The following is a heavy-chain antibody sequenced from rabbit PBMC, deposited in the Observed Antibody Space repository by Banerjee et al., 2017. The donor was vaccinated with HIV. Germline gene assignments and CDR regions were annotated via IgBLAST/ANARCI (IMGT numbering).Heavy chain of an antibody. CDR1: GFSFSGSYY. J-gene: IGHJ4*01. D-gene: IGHD4-2*01. CDR3: ARDLRDAGSVPYGHGLNL. Sequence: QSLEESGGDLVKPGASLTLTCTASGFSFSGSYYMCWVRQAPGKGLEWITCIGIGSGGSTYSASWAKGRFTVSKTSSTTVTLQMTSLTAADTATYFCARDLRDAGSVPYGHGLNLWGQGTLVTVS. CDR2: IGIGSGGST. V-gene: IGHV1S40*01.